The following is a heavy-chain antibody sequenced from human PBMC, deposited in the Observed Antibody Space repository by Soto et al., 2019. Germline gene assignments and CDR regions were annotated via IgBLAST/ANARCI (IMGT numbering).Heavy chain of an antibody. CDR2: INPLSGIS. CDR3: ATPLCAGTCCTPSHNLAH. V-gene: IGHV1-69*09. CDR1: GGTFVRHV. Sequence: QVQLVQSGAEVKKPESSVKVSCKTSGGTFVRHVISWVRQAPGQGPEWMGKINPLSGISNYAQKFQDRVVLTADTDSSTAYMELSSVRTDETAVYYCATPLCAGTCCTPSHNLAHWGHGLLVHVSP. D-gene: IGHD1-1*01. J-gene: IGHJ4*01.